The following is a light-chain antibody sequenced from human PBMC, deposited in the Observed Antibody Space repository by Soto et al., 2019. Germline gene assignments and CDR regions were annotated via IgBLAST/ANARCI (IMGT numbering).Light chain of an antibody. CDR2: DAY. CDR1: QAISTY. CDR3: QHYDDLPLT. Sequence: DIQMTQSPSSLSASVGDRVTITCQASQAISTYLNWYQQKPGKAPKLLIYDAYDLAPGVPSRFTGSGSGTHFSLTIRSLQADDVATYYCQHYDDLPLTFGGGTKVDIK. V-gene: IGKV1-33*01. J-gene: IGKJ4*01.